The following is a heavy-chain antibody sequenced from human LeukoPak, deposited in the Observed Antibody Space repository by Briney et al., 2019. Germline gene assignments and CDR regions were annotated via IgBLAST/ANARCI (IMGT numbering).Heavy chain of an antibody. D-gene: IGHD3-10*01. CDR3: ARHVGYGSGSVDY. CDR2: IYPGDSDT. J-gene: IGHJ4*02. Sequence: GESLKISCKGSGYSFSNYWIGWVRQMPGKGLEWMGIIYPGDSDTRYSPSFQGQVTISADKSITTAYLQWDSLKASDTAMYYCARHVGYGSGSVDYWGQGTLVTVSS. CDR1: GYSFSNYW. V-gene: IGHV5-51*01.